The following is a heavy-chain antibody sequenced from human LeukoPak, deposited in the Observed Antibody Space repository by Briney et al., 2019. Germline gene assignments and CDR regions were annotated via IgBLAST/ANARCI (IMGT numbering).Heavy chain of an antibody. D-gene: IGHD6-13*01. CDR3: ARGYVASSGRYYFDS. V-gene: IGHV3-21*01. Sequence: PGGSLRLSCAASGFTFTSHCMNWVRQAPGKGLEWVSCVSSSNTYIYYADSVKGRFTISRDNAKNSLYLQMNSLRAEDTAVYYCARGYVASSGRYYFDSWGQGTLVTVSS. CDR2: VSSSNTYI. J-gene: IGHJ4*02. CDR1: GFTFTSHC.